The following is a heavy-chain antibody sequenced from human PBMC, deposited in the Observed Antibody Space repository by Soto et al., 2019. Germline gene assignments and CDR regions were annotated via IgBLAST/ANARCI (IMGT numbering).Heavy chain of an antibody. CDR3: ARDLAYGDPDAFDI. D-gene: IGHD4-17*01. V-gene: IGHV1-8*01. CDR1: GYTFSNFA. CDR2: MNPNSGNT. Sequence: ASVKVSCKASGYTFSNFAMHWVRQATGQGLEWMGWMNPNSGNTGYAQKFQGRVTMTRNTSISTAYMELSSLRSEDTAVYYCARDLAYGDPDAFDIWGQGTMVTVS. J-gene: IGHJ3*02.